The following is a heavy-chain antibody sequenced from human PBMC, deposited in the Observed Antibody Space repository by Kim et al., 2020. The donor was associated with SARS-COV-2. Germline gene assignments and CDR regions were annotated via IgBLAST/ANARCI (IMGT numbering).Heavy chain of an antibody. CDR3: AKPPWGVVPADY. J-gene: IGHJ4*02. Sequence: YYADSVKGRFTISRDNSKKTLYRQMNSLRAEDTAVYSCAKPPWGVVPADYWGQGTLVTVSS. V-gene: IGHV3-30*02. D-gene: IGHD2-2*01.